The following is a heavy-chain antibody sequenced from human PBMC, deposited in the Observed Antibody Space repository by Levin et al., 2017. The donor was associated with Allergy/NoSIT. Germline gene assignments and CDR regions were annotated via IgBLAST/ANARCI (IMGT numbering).Heavy chain of an antibody. Sequence: GGSLRLSCAASGFTFSSYAMHWVRQAPGKGLEWVAVISYDGSNKYYADSVKGRFTISRDNSKNTLYLQMNSLRAEDTAVYYCARSITMIVVLDHWGQGTLVTVSS. D-gene: IGHD3-22*01. V-gene: IGHV3-30-3*01. J-gene: IGHJ4*02. CDR3: ARSITMIVVLDH. CDR1: GFTFSSYA. CDR2: ISYDGSNK.